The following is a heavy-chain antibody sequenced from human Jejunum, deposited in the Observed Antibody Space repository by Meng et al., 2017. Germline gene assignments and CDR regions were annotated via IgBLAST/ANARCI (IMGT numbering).Heavy chain of an antibody. V-gene: IGHV3-7*01. D-gene: IGHD6-19*01. CDR3: VRDSSTYNSGWYALAFDV. CDR1: GSGFSNYW. J-gene: IGHJ3*01. CDR2: IKTDGTNT. Sequence: GGSLRPSCAASGSGFSNYWMTWVRQAPGKGLEWMAYIKTDGTNTYYVDSVKGRFTISRDNAKNSLYLQMNSLRVEDTAVYYCVRDSSTYNSGWYALAFDVWGQGAMVTVSS.